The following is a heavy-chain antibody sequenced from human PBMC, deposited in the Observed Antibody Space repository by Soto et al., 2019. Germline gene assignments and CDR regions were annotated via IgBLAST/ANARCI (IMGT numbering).Heavy chain of an antibody. D-gene: IGHD5-12*01. J-gene: IGHJ3*02. V-gene: IGHV3-33*01. CDR3: ARDRGKRWLQLVFAFDI. Sequence: QVQLVESGGGVVQPGRSLRLSCAASGFTFSSYGMHWVRQAPGKGLEWVAVIWYDGSNKYYADSVKGRFTISRDNSKNTLYLQKNSLRAEDTAVYYCARDRGKRWLQLVFAFDIWGQGTMVTVSS. CDR2: IWYDGSNK. CDR1: GFTFSSYG.